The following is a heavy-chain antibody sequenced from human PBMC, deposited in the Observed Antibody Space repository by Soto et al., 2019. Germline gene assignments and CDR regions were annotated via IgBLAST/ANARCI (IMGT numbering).Heavy chain of an antibody. D-gene: IGHD3-10*01. CDR1: GGSISSYY. CDR2: IYYSGST. V-gene: IGHV4-59*12. J-gene: IGHJ6*02. Sequence: PSETLSLTCTVSGGSISSYYWSWIRQPPGKGLEWIGYIYYSGSTNYNPSLKSRVTISADKSISTAYLQWSSLKASDTAMYYCARLGDPDYYGSGSYQYYYYGMDVWGQGTTVTVSS. CDR3: ARLGDPDYYGSGSYQYYYYGMDV.